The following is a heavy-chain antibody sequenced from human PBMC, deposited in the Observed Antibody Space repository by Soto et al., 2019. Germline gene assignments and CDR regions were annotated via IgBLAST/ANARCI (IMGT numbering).Heavy chain of an antibody. CDR3: AQMWFGELWHGRDV. J-gene: IGHJ6*02. V-gene: IGHV1-69*02. CDR1: GGDFLSYT. Sequence: QLVQSGAEVKRPGSSVKVSCKASGGDFLSYTISWVRQVPGQGPAWMGTIIPILDVAKNAQKFQGRVAITTDKATSPVYMELSSLRSDDTAVYYCAQMWFGELWHGRDVGGQGTTITVSS. D-gene: IGHD3-10*01. CDR2: IIPILDVA.